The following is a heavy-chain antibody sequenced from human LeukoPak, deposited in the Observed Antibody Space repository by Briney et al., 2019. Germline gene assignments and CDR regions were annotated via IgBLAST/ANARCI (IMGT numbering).Heavy chain of an antibody. V-gene: IGHV4-38-2*01. J-gene: IGHJ4*02. CDR1: GYSINSGYY. Sequence: SETLSLTCAVSGYSINSGYYWGWIRQPPGKGLEWIGSIYHSGSTYYNPSLKSRVTISVDTSKNQFSLKLSSVTAADTAVYYCASALTTVTQFDYWGQGTLVTVSS. CDR2: IYHSGST. CDR3: ASALTTVTQFDY. D-gene: IGHD4-17*01.